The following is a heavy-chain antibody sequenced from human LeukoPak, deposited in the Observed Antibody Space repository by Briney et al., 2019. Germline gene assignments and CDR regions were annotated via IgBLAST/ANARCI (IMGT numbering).Heavy chain of an antibody. J-gene: IGHJ5*02. Sequence: GAAVKVSCKASGYTVTGYYMHWVGQAPGQGLAWVGWINPNSGGTKYAQKLQGGVTKTRDTSIRTAYLELSRRSTHDTAVYYCARDHSGSYWGCFDPWGQGTLVTVSS. CDR3: ARDHSGSYWGCFDP. CDR2: INPNSGGT. D-gene: IGHD1-26*01. CDR1: GYTVTGYY. V-gene: IGHV1-2*02.